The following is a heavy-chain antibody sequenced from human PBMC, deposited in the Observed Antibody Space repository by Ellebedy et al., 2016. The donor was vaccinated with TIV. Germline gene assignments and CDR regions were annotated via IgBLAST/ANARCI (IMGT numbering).Heavy chain of an antibody. Sequence: GGSLRLSXAATGLTCDDHAMHWVRQAPGKGLEWVSGIFCKSGTTGYADSVKGRFIISRDNTKNSLNLEMNSLRPEDTALYYCTKDVLMGGADVWGQGTTVTVSS. J-gene: IGHJ6*02. V-gene: IGHV3-9*01. CDR2: IFCKSGTT. CDR3: TKDVLMGGADV. D-gene: IGHD2-8*01. CDR1: GLTCDDHA.